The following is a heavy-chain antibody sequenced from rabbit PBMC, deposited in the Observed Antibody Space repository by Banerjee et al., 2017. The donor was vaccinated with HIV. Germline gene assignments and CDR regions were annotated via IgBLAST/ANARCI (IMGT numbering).Heavy chain of an antibody. V-gene: IGHV1S43*01. CDR2: IYSSNGDK. CDR3: GRDRDGDAGYGSLAL. CDR1: GFSFSSNYW. D-gene: IGHD6-1*01. J-gene: IGHJ4*01. Sequence: QSLEESGGGLVKPEGSLTLTCIVSGFSFSSNYWISWVRQAPGKGLELIACIYSSNGDKWYASWVNGRFTISRSTSLNTVDLKMTSLTVADTATYFCGRDRDGDAGYGSLALWGPGTLVTVS.